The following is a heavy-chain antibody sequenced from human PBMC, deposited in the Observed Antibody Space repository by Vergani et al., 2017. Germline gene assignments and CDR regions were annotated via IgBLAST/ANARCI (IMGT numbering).Heavy chain of an antibody. D-gene: IGHD2-2*01. V-gene: IGHV4-4*07. CDR2: IYTSGST. Sequence: QVQLQESGPGLVKPSETLSLTCTVSGGSISSYYWSWIRQPAGKGLEWIGRIYTSGSTNYNPSLKSRVTMSVDTSKNQFSLKLSSVTAADTAVYYCARNYCSNTSCFLDYWGQGTLVTVSS. CDR3: ARNYCSNTSCFLDY. J-gene: IGHJ4*02. CDR1: GGSISSYY.